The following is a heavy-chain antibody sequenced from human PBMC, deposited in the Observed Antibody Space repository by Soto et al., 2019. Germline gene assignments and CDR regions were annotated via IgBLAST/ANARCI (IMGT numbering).Heavy chain of an antibody. D-gene: IGHD6-13*01. CDR2: ISAYNGNT. J-gene: IGHJ4*02. V-gene: IGHV1-18*01. CDR3: ARGTRQDSSSWYWYFDY. Sequence: ASVKVSCKASGYTFTSYGISWVRQAPGQGLEWMGWISAYNGNTNYAQELQGRVTMTTDTSTSTAYMELRSLRSDDTAVYYCARGTRQDSSSWYWYFDYWGQGTLVTVSS. CDR1: GYTFTSYG.